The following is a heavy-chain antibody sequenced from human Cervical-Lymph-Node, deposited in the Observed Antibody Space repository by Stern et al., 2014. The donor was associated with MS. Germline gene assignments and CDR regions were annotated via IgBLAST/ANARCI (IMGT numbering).Heavy chain of an antibody. D-gene: IGHD4-23*01. V-gene: IGHV3-9*01. J-gene: IGHJ4*02. Sequence: EVHLVESGGVLVQPGRSLRLSCAASGFTFDDYAMHWVRQAPGKGLEWVAGITWNSDKIAYADSVKGRFTISRDNAKNSLYLQMNSLQAEDTALYYCAKDIGANYGGNSFFDYWGRGTLVIVSS. CDR1: GFTFDDYA. CDR2: ITWNSDKI. CDR3: AKDIGANYGGNSFFDY.